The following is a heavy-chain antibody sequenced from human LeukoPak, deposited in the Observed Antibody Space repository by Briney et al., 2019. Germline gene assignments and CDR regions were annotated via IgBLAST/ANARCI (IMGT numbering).Heavy chain of an antibody. CDR2: INHSGST. Sequence: SETLSLTCAVYGGSFSGYYWSWIRQPPGKGLEWIGEINHSGSTNYNPSLKSRVTISVDTSKNQFSLKLSSVTAADTAVYYCARTYYYDSSGYYYEDYWGQGTLVTVS. CDR1: GGSFSGYY. J-gene: IGHJ4*02. CDR3: ARTYYYDSSGYYYEDY. D-gene: IGHD3-22*01. V-gene: IGHV4-34*01.